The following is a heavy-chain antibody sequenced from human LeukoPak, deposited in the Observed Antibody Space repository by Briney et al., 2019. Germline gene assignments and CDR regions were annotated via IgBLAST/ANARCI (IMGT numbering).Heavy chain of an antibody. CDR1: GGSISSSSYY. J-gene: IGHJ5*02. CDR3: ARGQKRGRQWLVTHNWFDP. V-gene: IGHV4-39*07. CDR2: IYYSGST. Sequence: SETLSLTCTVSGGSISSSSYYWGWIRQPPGKGLEWIGSIYYSGSTYYNPSLKSRVTISVDTSKNQFSLKLSSVTAADTAVYYCARGQKRGRQWLVTHNWFDPWGQGTLVTVSS. D-gene: IGHD6-19*01.